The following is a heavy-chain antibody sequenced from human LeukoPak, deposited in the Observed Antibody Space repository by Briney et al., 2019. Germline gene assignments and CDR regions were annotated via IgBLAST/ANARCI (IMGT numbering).Heavy chain of an antibody. J-gene: IGHJ3*01. CDR1: GGSIRSYY. CDR3: AREYSSSSGRRAFDF. D-gene: IGHD6-6*01. Sequence: SETLSLTCSVSGGSIRSYYWSWIRQPPGKGLEWIGYIHYSGSTNYNPSLKSRVTTLVDTSKNQFSLRLSSVTAADTAVYYCAREYSSSSGRRAFDFWGQGTMVTVSS. CDR2: IHYSGST. V-gene: IGHV4-59*08.